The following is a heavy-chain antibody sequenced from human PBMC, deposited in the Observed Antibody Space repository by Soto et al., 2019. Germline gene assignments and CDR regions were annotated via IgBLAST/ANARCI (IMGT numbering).Heavy chain of an antibody. V-gene: IGHV3-33*01. CDR1: GFTFSSYG. CDR3: ARGPAHYYDILTGYPQPIDY. Sequence: PGESLRISCAASGFTFSSYGMHWVRQAPGKGLEWVAVIWYDGSNKYYADSVKGRFTISRDNSKNTLYLQMNSLRAEDTAVYYCARGPAHYYDILTGYPQPIDYWGQGTLVTVSS. CDR2: IWYDGSNK. J-gene: IGHJ4*02. D-gene: IGHD3-9*01.